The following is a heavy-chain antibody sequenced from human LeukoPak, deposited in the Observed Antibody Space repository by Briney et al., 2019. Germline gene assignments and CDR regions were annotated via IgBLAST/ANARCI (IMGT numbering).Heavy chain of an antibody. D-gene: IGHD3-3*01. J-gene: IGHJ6*03. V-gene: IGHV3-49*04. CDR3: TSAHFDFWGGYHTPYYGCMVF. CDR1: GFTFGDYA. Sequence: GGSLRLSCTASGFTFGDYAMRWVRPARGGGVEGVGFIRSRAYGGATESAACVTGRFTISRDDLESIAYMQIDSYKADDTAVSYCTSAHFDFWGGYHTPYYGCMVFGGKGTTATVTS. CDR2: IRSRAYGGAT.